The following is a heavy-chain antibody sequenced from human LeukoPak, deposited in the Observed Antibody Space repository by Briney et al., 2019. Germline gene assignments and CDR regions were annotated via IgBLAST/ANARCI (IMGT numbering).Heavy chain of an antibody. CDR3: ARGPYNNYAGYYYYMDV. D-gene: IGHD4-11*01. CDR1: GYTFTSYD. J-gene: IGHJ6*03. Sequence: ASVKVSCKASGYTFTSYDINWVRQATGQGLEWMGWMNPNSGNTGYAHKFQGRVTITRNTSISTAYMELSSLRSEDTAVYYCARGPYNNYAGYYYYMDVWGKGTTVTVSS. CDR2: MNPNSGNT. V-gene: IGHV1-8*03.